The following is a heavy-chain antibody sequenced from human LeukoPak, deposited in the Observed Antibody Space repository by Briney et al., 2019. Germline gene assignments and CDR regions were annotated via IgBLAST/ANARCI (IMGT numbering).Heavy chain of an antibody. Sequence: PSETLSLTCTVSGGSISSGSYYWSWIRQPAGKGLEWIGRIYTSGITNYNPSLESRVTISVDTSKNQFSLKLSSVTAADTAVYYCARGNIRLGIPFDIWGQGTMVTVSS. CDR3: ARGNIRLGIPFDI. J-gene: IGHJ3*02. CDR1: GGSISSGSYY. D-gene: IGHD3-16*01. CDR2: IYTSGIT. V-gene: IGHV4-61*02.